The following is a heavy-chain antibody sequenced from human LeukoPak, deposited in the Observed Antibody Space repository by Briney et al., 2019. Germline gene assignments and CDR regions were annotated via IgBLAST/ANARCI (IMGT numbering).Heavy chain of an antibody. CDR2: ISSSSSYI. CDR3: ARDVTYYDILTGYLPLYYFDY. CDR1: GFTFSSYS. J-gene: IGHJ4*02. V-gene: IGHV3-21*01. D-gene: IGHD3-9*01. Sequence: GGSLRLSCAASGFTFSSYSMNWVRQAPGKGLEWVSSISSSSSYIYYADSVKGRFTISRDNAKNSLYLQMNSLRAEDTAVYYCARDVTYYDILTGYLPLYYFDYGGQGTLVTVS.